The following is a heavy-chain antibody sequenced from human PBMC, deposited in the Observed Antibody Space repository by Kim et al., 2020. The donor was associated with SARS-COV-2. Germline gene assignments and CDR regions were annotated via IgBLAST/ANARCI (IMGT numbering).Heavy chain of an antibody. CDR1: GFTFSSDA. CDR3: ASAGGYSSIWQFDY. J-gene: IGHJ4*02. Sequence: GGSLRLSCAASGFTFSSDAMHWVRQAPGKGLEWVAVISFDGTNKYYAGSVKGRFTISRDNSKNTLSLQMNSLRADDTAMYYCASAGGYSSIWQFDYWGQGTLVTVSS. CDR2: ISFDGTNK. V-gene: IGHV3-30*04. D-gene: IGHD2-2*01.